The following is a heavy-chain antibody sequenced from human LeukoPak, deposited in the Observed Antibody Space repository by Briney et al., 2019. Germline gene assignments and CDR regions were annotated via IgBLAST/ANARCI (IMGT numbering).Heavy chain of an antibody. CDR2: IWYDGSNI. CDR1: GISFSSHG. Sequence: GSLRLSCAASGISFSSHGMHWVRQAPGKGLEWVAVIWYDGSNIYYADSVKGRFTISRDDAKRTVDLQMDNLRAEDTAIYYCAYRNNFEYWGQGALVTVSS. D-gene: IGHD1-26*01. J-gene: IGHJ4*02. CDR3: AYRNNFEY. V-gene: IGHV3-33*03.